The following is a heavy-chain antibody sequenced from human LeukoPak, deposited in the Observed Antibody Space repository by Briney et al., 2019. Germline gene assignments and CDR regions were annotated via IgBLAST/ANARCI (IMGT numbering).Heavy chain of an antibody. CDR1: GGSISSGGCY. CDR3: ARGRTYYYGSGSYGAPYNWFDP. D-gene: IGHD3-10*01. Sequence: SETLSLTCTVSGGSISSGGCYWSWIRQHPGKGLEWIGYIYYSGSTYYNPSLKSRVTISVDTSKNQFSLKLSSVTAADTAVYYCARGRTYYYGSGSYGAPYNWFDPWGQGTLVTVSS. CDR2: IYYSGST. J-gene: IGHJ5*02. V-gene: IGHV4-31*03.